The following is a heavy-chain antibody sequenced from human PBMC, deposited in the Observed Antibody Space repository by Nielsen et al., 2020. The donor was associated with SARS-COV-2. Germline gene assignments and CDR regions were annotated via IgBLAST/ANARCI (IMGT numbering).Heavy chain of an antibody. V-gene: IGHV3-21*01. J-gene: IGHJ4*01. Sequence: ASLNFSKAAAYTNINVYSMTWVHQTGQGGLGRVAIINHDNTRIFHAYSVQGRFTISRDNANNSVYLQMNSLRVDDTALYYCATLDYFGSGSSPHWGQGSLVTVSS. D-gene: IGHD3-10*01. CDR3: ATLDYFGSGSSPH. CDR1: YTNINVYS. CDR2: INHDNTRI.